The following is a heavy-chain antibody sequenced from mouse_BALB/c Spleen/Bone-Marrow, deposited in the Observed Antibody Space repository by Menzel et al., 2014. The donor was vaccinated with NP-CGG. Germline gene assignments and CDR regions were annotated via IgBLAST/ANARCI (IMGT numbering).Heavy chain of an antibody. CDR1: GFAFSSYD. Sequence: EVQVVESGGGLVKPGGSLKLSCAASGFAFSSYDMSWVRQTPEKRLEWVATISSGGSYTYYPDSVKGRFTISRDNARNTLYLQMSSLRSEDTALYYCARHRAAYYGNLYAMDYWGQGTPVTVSS. V-gene: IGHV5-9*02. J-gene: IGHJ4*01. CDR3: ARHRAAYYGNLYAMDY. D-gene: IGHD2-10*01. CDR2: ISSGGSYT.